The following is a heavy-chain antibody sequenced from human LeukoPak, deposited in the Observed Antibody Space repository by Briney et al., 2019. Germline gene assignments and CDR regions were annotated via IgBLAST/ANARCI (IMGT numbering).Heavy chain of an antibody. V-gene: IGHV3-48*02. CDR3: ARLAYCGGDCPRAFDI. CDR2: ISGSTTI. CDR1: GFTFSSYS. Sequence: PGGSLRLSCAASGFTFSSYSMNCVRQAPGKGLEWVSYISGSTTIYYADSVKGRFTISRDNAKNSLYLQMNSLRDEDTAVYYCARLAYCGGDCPRAFDIWGQGTMVTVSS. D-gene: IGHD2-21*02. J-gene: IGHJ3*02.